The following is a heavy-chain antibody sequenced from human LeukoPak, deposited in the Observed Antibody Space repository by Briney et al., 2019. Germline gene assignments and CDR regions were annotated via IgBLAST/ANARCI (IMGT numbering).Heavy chain of an antibody. CDR2: IYDSGST. D-gene: IGHD3-10*01. J-gene: IGHJ5*02. CDR3: ARDRLIFGGSGRADWFDP. CDR1: GGSISRSY. V-gene: IGHV4-59*01. Sequence: SETLSLTCTVSGGSISRSYWSWIRQPPGRGLEWIGYIYDSGSTNYNPSLKSRVTISVDTSKNQFSLKLSSVTAADTAVYYCARDRLIFGGSGRADWFDPWGQGTLVTVSS.